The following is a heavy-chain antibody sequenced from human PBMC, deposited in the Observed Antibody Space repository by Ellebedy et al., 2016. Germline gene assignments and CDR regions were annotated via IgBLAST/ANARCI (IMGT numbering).Heavy chain of an antibody. V-gene: IGHV1-69*04. D-gene: IGHD5/OR15-5a*01. CDR3: ARDVSVYGDYYYYALDV. CDR1: GGTFSSYA. CDR2: IIPIPGIS. Sequence: ASVKVSCKASGGTFSSYAISWVRHAPGQGLEWMGRIIPIPGISSYAQKFQGRVTITADKSTNTAYMELSSLRSEDTAVYYCARDVSVYGDYYYYALDVWGQGTTVTVSS. J-gene: IGHJ6*02.